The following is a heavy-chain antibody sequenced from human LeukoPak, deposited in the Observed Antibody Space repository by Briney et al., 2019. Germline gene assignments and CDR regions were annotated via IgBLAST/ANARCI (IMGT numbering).Heavy chain of an antibody. CDR1: GFTFSSYV. CDR3: TRDQDWILFDW. D-gene: IGHD1-1*01. Sequence: GGSLRLSCAASGFTFSSYVMHWVRQVPGQGLVWVSRISHDGTTTSYADSVKGRFTISRDNAKNTLYLQMDSLRAGDTALYYCTRDQDWILFDWWGQGTLVTVFS. CDR2: ISHDGTTT. V-gene: IGHV3-74*01. J-gene: IGHJ5*01.